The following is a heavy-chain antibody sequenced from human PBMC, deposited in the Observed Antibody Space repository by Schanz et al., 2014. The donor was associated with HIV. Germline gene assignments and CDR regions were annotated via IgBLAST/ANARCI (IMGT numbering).Heavy chain of an antibody. CDR3: ARGGGSGSYFAGYHFDY. Sequence: EVQLLESGGGLVQPGGSLRLSCAASGFTFSSLGMSWVRQAPGEGLEWVSGISEFGGSAWYADSVKGRFTISRDNSKNTLYLQMNSLRVDDTAVYYCARGGGSGSYFAGYHFDYWGQGTLVTVSS. CDR2: ISEFGGSA. V-gene: IGHV3-23*01. J-gene: IGHJ4*02. D-gene: IGHD1-26*01. CDR1: GFTFSSLG.